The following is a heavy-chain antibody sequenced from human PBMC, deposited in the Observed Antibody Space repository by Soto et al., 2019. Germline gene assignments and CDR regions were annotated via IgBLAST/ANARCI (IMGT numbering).Heavy chain of an antibody. CDR2: ISAAGDP. CDR3: ARTDRDFYGLDV. CDR1: GFTFRNYD. V-gene: IGHV3-13*05. J-gene: IGHJ6*02. Sequence: EVQLVESGGGLVQPGGSLRLSCEAPGFTFRNYDMPWVRQGTGKGLEWVSGISAAGDPDYADSGEGRFTISRENAQNSFFLQMNSLRVGDTAVYYCARTDRDFYGLDVWGQGTTVIVSS.